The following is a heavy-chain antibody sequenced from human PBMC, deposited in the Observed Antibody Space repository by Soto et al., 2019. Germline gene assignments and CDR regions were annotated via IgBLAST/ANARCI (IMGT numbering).Heavy chain of an antibody. CDR3: AAKGNDNGFDP. J-gene: IGHJ5*02. CDR1: GGSISSNNW. Sequence: PSETLSLTCTVSGGSISSNNWWSWVRQPPATGLEWIGEIYHSGAANYNPSLASRVTISVDKSKNQFSLKLSSVTAADTAVYYCAAKGNDNGFDPWGQGTPVTVSS. CDR2: IYHSGAA. V-gene: IGHV4-4*02. D-gene: IGHD1-1*01.